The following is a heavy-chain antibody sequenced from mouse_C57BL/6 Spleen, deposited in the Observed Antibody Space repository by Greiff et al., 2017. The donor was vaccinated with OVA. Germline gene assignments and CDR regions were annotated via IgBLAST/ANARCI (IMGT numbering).Heavy chain of an antibody. Sequence: EVMLVESGGGLVKPGGSLKLSCAASGFTFSDYGMHWVRQAPEKGLEWVAYISSGSSTIYYADKVKGRFTISRDNAKNTRFLHMTSLRSEDTAMYDCARYSSGYPSNAMDYWGQGTSVTVSS. D-gene: IGHD3-2*02. CDR3: ARYSSGYPSNAMDY. CDR2: ISSGSSTI. J-gene: IGHJ4*01. CDR1: GFTFSDYG. V-gene: IGHV5-17*01.